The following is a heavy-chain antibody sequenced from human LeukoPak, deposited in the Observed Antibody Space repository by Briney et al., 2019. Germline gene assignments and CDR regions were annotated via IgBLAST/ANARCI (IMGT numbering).Heavy chain of an antibody. V-gene: IGHV3-7*01. CDR2: INQDGSEE. CDR3: VRDGGVSGYDLLDY. D-gene: IGHD5-12*01. J-gene: IGHJ4*02. Sequence: GGSLRLSCAASGFTFSHYWMTWVCQAPGKGLEWVAHINQDGSEEHYMDSVKARFTISRDNAKNSPSLQMNSLRAEDTAVYYCVRDGGVSGYDLLDYWGQGTLVTVSS. CDR1: GFTFSHYW.